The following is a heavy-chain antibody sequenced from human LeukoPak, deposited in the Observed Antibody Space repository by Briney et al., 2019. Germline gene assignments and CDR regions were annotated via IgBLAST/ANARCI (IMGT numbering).Heavy chain of an antibody. CDR2: ISGSGGRI. Sequence: GGSLRLSCAASGFTFSSYAMSWVRQAPGKGLEWVSAISGSGGRIYYGASVKGRFTISRDNSKNTLFLQMNRLRGEDTAVYYCAKGGSSSRDYFDYWGQGTLVTVSS. V-gene: IGHV3-23*01. D-gene: IGHD6-13*01. CDR3: AKGGSSSRDYFDY. J-gene: IGHJ4*02. CDR1: GFTFSSYA.